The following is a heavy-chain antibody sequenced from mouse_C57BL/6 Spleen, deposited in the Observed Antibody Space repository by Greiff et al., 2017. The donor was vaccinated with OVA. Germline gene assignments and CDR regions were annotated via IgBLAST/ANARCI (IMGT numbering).Heavy chain of an antibody. D-gene: IGHD4-1*01. CDR3: ARSGTGGDWFAY. J-gene: IGHJ3*01. CDR1: GYTFTSYW. CDR2: IDPSDSYT. Sequence: QVQLQQPGAELVRPGTSVKLSCKASGYTFTSYWMHWVKQRPGQGLEWIGVIDPSDSYTNYNQKFKGKATLTVDTSSSTAYMQLSSLTSEDAAVYYCARSGTGGDWFAYWGQGTLVTVSA. V-gene: IGHV1-59*01.